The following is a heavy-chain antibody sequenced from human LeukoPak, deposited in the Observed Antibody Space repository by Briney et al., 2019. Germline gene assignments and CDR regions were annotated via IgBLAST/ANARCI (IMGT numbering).Heavy chain of an antibody. V-gene: IGHV4-59*01. Sequence: PSETLSLTCNVSGGSISSYYWSWIRQPPGKGLEWIGHIYNSGSTNYNPSLKSRVTISEDTSKNQFSLELPSVTAANTAVYYCARVEDSGWYYFDYWGQGTLVTVSS. CDR3: ARVEDSGWYYFDY. CDR1: GGSISSYY. J-gene: IGHJ4*02. D-gene: IGHD3-10*01. CDR2: IYNSGST.